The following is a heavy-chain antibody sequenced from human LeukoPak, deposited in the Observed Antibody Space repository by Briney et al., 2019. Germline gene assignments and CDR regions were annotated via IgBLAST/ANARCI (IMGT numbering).Heavy chain of an antibody. CDR3: ARSAFLVTAPGLYYFDY. Sequence: SETLSLTCTVSGGSISSYYWSWIRQPAGKGLEWIGHIYDSGSTNYNPSLKGRVTMSVATSKNQFSLHLSSVTAADTAVYYCARSAFLVTAPGLYYFDYWGQGTLVAVSS. CDR2: IYDSGST. CDR1: GGSISSYY. V-gene: IGHV4-4*07. D-gene: IGHD6-13*01. J-gene: IGHJ4*02.